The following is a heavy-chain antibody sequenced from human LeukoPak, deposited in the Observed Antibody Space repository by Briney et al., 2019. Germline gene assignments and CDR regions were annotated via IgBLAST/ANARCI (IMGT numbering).Heavy chain of an antibody. CDR3: AREIYVDPDAFDI. J-gene: IGHJ3*02. CDR1: GFTFSRYE. CDR2: IGHNNIII. V-gene: IGHV3-48*03. Sequence: QSGGSLRLSCAASGFTFSRYEVNWVRQAPGKGLEWLSYIGHNNIIIQYADSVKGRFTISRDDAKNSVYLQMNSLRTEDTAVYYCAREIYVDPDAFDIWGQGIMVTVSS. D-gene: IGHD2/OR15-2a*01.